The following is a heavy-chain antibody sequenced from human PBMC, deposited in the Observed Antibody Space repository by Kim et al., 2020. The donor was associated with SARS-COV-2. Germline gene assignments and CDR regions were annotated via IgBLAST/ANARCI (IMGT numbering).Heavy chain of an antibody. D-gene: IGHD5-18*01. CDR2: INTITESP. V-gene: IGHV7-4-1*02. Sequence: ASVKVSCKASGYSFSTYAMNWVRQVPGQGLEWMGWINTITESPTYAQGFTGRFVFSLDISLTTAYLQISSLRAEDTAVYYCARGHGRKDGPSPHTYWGQGTLVTVSS. J-gene: IGHJ4*02. CDR3: ARGHGRKDGPSPHTY. CDR1: GYSFSTYA.